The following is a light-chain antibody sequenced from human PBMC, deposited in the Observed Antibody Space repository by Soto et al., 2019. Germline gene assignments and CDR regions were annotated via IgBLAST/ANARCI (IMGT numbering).Light chain of an antibody. V-gene: IGKV3-20*01. CDR1: QSVTSTD. Sequence: VLTQSPGLPPFSPGEKANPSCMAIQSVTSTDLAWYQQRPGQAPRLLMYGASSRATGIPDRFSGSGSGTDFTLTISRLEPEDSGVYFCQQYDTSPVWTFGQGTKVDIK. CDR2: GAS. CDR3: QQYDTSPVWT. J-gene: IGKJ1*01.